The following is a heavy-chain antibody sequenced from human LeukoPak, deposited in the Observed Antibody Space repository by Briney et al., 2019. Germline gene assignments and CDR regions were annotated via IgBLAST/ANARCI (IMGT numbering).Heavy chain of an antibody. CDR3: AREGYSYGSNYYYMDV. CDR1: GGSISSYY. CDR2: IYTSGST. D-gene: IGHD5-18*01. V-gene: IGHV4-4*07. J-gene: IGHJ6*03. Sequence: SETLSLTCTVSGGSISSYYWSWIRQPAGKGLEWIGRIYTSGSTNYNPSLKSRVTMSVDTSKNQFSLKLSSVTAADTAVYYCAREGYSYGSNYYYMDVWGKGTTVTVSS.